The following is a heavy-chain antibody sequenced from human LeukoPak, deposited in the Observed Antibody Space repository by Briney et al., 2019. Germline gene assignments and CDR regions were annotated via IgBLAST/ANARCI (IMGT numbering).Heavy chain of an antibody. D-gene: IGHD5-18*01. CDR2: IGISSGNT. V-gene: IGHV3-11*06. CDR1: GFPFIDYS. CDR3: ATSLWIQLWLPDYYGMDV. Sequence: GGSLRLSCAASGFPFIDYSMNWVRQAPGKGLEWISYIGISSGNTKYADSVKGRFTISRDYAKNSLYLQMNSLRAEDTAVYYCATSLWIQLWLPDYYGMDVWGQGTTVTVSS. J-gene: IGHJ6*02.